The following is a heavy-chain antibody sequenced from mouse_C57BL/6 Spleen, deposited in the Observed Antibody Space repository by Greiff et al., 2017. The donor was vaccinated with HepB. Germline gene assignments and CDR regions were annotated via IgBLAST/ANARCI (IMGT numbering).Heavy chain of an antibody. CDR2: ISSGGDYI. Sequence: EVMLVESGAGLVKPGGSLKLSCAASGFTFSSYAMSWVRQTPEKRLEWVAYISSGGDYIYYADTVKGRFTISRDTARNTLYLQMSSLKSEDTAMYYCTRDKGLGFDYWGQGTTLTVSS. D-gene: IGHD3-3*01. CDR1: GFTFSSYA. J-gene: IGHJ2*01. V-gene: IGHV5-9-1*02. CDR3: TRDKGLGFDY.